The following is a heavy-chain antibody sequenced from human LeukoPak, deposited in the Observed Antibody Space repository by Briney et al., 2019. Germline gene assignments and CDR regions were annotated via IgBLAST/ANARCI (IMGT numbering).Heavy chain of an antibody. J-gene: IGHJ4*02. CDR2: ISYDGSNK. D-gene: IGHD5-18*01. Sequence: GGSLRLSCAASGFTFSSYGMHWVRQAPGKGLEWVAVISYDGSNKYYADSVKGRFTISRDNSKNTLYLQMNSLRAGDTAVYYCAKEMDTAMVDYWGQGTLVTVSS. CDR1: GFTFSSYG. V-gene: IGHV3-30*18. CDR3: AKEMDTAMVDY.